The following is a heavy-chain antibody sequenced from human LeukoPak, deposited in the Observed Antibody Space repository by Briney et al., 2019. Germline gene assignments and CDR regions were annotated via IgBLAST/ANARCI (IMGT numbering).Heavy chain of an antibody. CDR1: GGSISSYY. D-gene: IGHD6-13*01. J-gene: IGHJ5*02. V-gene: IGHV4-59*08. Sequence: SETLSLTCTVSGGSISSYYWSWIRQPPGKGLEWIGYIYYSGSTYYNPSLKSRVTISVDTSKNQFSLKLTSVTAADTAVYYCARHPASSSWYWFDPWGQGTLVTVSS. CDR2: IYYSGST. CDR3: ARHPASSSWYWFDP.